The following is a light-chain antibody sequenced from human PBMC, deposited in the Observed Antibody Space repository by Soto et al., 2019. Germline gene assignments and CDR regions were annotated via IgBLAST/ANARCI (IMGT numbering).Light chain of an antibody. V-gene: IGKV3-11*01. CDR2: DAY. CDR3: QQRHMWPIT. Sequence: EVTLTPSPVTLSLSQGVRTTLSCSHSHSFRCLLAWYQQKPGQAPRLLIYDAYNRATGIPPRFSGSGSGTDFTLTISSLEPEDSAVYYCQQRHMWPITFGQGTRLEIK. CDR1: HSFRCL. J-gene: IGKJ5*01.